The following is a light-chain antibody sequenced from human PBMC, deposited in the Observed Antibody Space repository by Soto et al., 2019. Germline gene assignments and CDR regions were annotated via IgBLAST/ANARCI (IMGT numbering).Light chain of an antibody. CDR1: QSVTTN. J-gene: IGKJ4*01. V-gene: IGKV3-15*01. CDR2: GAS. CDR3: QQYNNWPT. Sequence: IVMTQSPATLSVSPGERATLSCRASQSVTTNLVWYQQKPGQAPRLLIYGASTRATCIPARFSGSGSRTEFTLTISSLQSEDFAVYYCQQYNNWPTSGGGTKVDIK.